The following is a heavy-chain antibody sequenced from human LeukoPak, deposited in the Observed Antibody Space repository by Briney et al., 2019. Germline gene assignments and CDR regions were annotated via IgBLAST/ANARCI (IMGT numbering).Heavy chain of an antibody. Sequence: ASVKVSCKASGYTFTDYYIHWVRRAPGQGLEWLGWLSPKTGGTKYAQKFEGRVTMTRDTSIRTAYMELSRLRSDDTAVYYCAREASGSWFDPWGPGTLVTVSS. CDR3: AREASGSWFDP. V-gene: IGHV1-2*02. D-gene: IGHD1-26*01. CDR1: GYTFTDYY. CDR2: LSPKTGGT. J-gene: IGHJ5*02.